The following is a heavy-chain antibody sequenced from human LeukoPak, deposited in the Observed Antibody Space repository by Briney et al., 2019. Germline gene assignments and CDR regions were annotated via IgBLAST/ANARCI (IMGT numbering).Heavy chain of an antibody. Sequence: SETPSLTCAVSGYSISSGYYWGWIRQPPGKGLEWIGSIYHSGSTYYNPSLKSRVTISVDTSKNQFSLKLSSVTAADTAVYYCAIGRYYYDSSGYYSWFDPWGQGTLVTVSS. V-gene: IGHV4-38-2*01. CDR3: AIGRYYYDSSGYYSWFDP. J-gene: IGHJ5*02. CDR2: IYHSGST. D-gene: IGHD3-22*01. CDR1: GYSISSGYY.